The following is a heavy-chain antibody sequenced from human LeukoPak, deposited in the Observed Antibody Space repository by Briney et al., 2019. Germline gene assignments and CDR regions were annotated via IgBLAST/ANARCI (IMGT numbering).Heavy chain of an antibody. CDR3: ARDPPSSSLYDSSGYPEA. Sequence: GGSLRLSCAASVFTSSSYGMHWVRQAPGKGLEWVAVIWYDGSNKYYADSVKGRFAISRDNSKNTLYLQMNSLRAEDTAVYHCARDPPSSSLYDSSGYPEAWGQGTLVTVSS. V-gene: IGHV3-33*01. CDR2: IWYDGSNK. D-gene: IGHD3-22*01. J-gene: IGHJ5*02. CDR1: VFTSSSYG.